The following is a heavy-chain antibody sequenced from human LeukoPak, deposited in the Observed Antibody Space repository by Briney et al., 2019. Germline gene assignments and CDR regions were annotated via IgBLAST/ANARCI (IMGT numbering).Heavy chain of an antibody. CDR3: TRILIDCSSTSCYVRAFDI. Sequence: GGSLRLSCAASGFTFSGSAMHWVRQASGKGLEWVGRIRSKANSYATAYAASVKGRVTISRDDSKNTAYLQMNSLKTEDTAVYYCTRILIDCSSTSCYVRAFDIWGQGTMVTVSS. D-gene: IGHD2-2*01. CDR1: GFTFSGSA. CDR2: IRSKANSYAT. J-gene: IGHJ3*02. V-gene: IGHV3-73*01.